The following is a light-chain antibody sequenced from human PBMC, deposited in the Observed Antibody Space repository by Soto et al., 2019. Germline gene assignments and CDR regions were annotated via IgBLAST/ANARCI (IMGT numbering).Light chain of an antibody. J-gene: IGKJ1*01. V-gene: IGKV1-5*01. CDR3: QQYNNLWT. Sequence: DIQMTQSPSALSASVGDRVTITCRASQSISSWLDWYQQKPGKAPRLLIYDASYLERGVPSRFSGSGSGTDFTLIISDLQPDDLGNYYYQQYNNLWTFGPGTKVEI. CDR1: QSISSW. CDR2: DAS.